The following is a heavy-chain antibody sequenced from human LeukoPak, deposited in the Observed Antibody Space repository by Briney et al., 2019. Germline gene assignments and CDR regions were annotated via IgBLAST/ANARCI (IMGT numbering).Heavy chain of an antibody. CDR1: GFTFRSYA. V-gene: IGHV3-23*01. CDR2: ISPSGGST. D-gene: IGHD4-17*01. Sequence: PGGSLRLSCAASGFTFRSYAMYWVRQAPGKGLEWVSGISPSGGSTYYADSVKGRFTISRDNSRNTLYLQMNSLRAEDSAVYYCAKGDYDGPYYFMDVGGKGTTVTVSS. J-gene: IGHJ6*03. CDR3: AKGDYDGPYYFMDV.